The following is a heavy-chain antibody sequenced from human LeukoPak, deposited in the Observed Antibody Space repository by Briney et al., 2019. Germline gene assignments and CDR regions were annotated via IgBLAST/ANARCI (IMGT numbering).Heavy chain of an antibody. CDR1: GFTSNTYA. V-gene: IGHV3-21*01. CDR3: ARDGEGPTTSPDY. CDR2: ISSSSSYI. D-gene: IGHD3-10*01. J-gene: IGHJ4*02. Sequence: GGSLRLSCAASGFTSNTYAMSWVRQAPGKGLEWVSSISSSSSYIYYADSVKGRFTISRDNAKNSLYLQMNSLRAEDTAVYYCARDGEGPTTSPDYWGQGTLVTVSS.